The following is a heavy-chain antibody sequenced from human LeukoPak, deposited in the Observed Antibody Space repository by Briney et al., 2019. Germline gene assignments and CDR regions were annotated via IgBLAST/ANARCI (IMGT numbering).Heavy chain of an antibody. D-gene: IGHD1-26*01. CDR1: GFTFSSYS. CDR3: ATGGVGATSALFIDY. Sequence: PGGSLSLSCAASGFTFSSYSMNWVRQAPGKGLEWVSFISSSGSYNYADSLKGRFTISRDNARNSLFLQMNSLRAEDTAVYYCATGGVGATSALFIDYWGQGTLVTVSS. CDR2: ISSSGSY. J-gene: IGHJ4*02. V-gene: IGHV3-21*01.